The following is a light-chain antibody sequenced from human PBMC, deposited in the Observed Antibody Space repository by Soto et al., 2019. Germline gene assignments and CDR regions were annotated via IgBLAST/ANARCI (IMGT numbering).Light chain of an antibody. CDR2: GNS. V-gene: IGLV1-40*01. CDR3: QSFDSSLTGYV. Sequence: QSVLTQPPSVSGAPGQRVTISCTGSNFNIGEGYDAHWYQKLPGTAPRLLIYGNSNRPSGVPVRFSGSKSGTSAPLAIAGLQTDDEADYVCQSFDSSLTGYVFGTGTKVTVL. J-gene: IGLJ1*01. CDR1: NFNIGEGYD.